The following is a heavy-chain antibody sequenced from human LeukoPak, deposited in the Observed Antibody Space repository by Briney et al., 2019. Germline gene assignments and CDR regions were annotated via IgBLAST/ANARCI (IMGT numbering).Heavy chain of an antibody. V-gene: IGHV4-59*08. Sequence: PSETLSLTCTVSGGSISSYYCSWIRQPPGKGLEWIGYIYYSGNTNYNPSLKSRVTISVDTSKNQFSLKLGSVTAADTAVYYCARHVVSFNWFDPWGQGTLVTVSS. CDR3: ARHVVSFNWFDP. J-gene: IGHJ5*02. CDR1: GGSISSYY. D-gene: IGHD2-2*01. CDR2: IYYSGNT.